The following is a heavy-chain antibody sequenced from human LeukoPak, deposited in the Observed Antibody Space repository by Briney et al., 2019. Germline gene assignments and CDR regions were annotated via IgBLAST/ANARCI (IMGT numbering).Heavy chain of an antibody. D-gene: IGHD6-13*01. Sequence: SETLSLTCTVSGGSISSSSYYWGWIRQPPGKGLEWIGSIYYSGSTYYNPSLKSRVTISVDTSENQFSLKLSSVTAADTAVYYCARVTRAAAGTDYWGQGTLVTVSS. CDR2: IYYSGST. V-gene: IGHV4-39*07. J-gene: IGHJ4*02. CDR3: ARVTRAAAGTDY. CDR1: GGSISSSSYY.